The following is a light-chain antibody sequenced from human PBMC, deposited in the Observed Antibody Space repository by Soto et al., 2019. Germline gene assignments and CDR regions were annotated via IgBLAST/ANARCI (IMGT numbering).Light chain of an antibody. Sequence: QSVLTQPASVSGSPGQSITISCTGTSSDVGSYNLVSWYQQHPGKAPKLMIYEGSKRRSGVSNRFSGSKSGNTASLTISGLQAEDEADYYCCSYAGSSTSYVFGTGTKVTVL. CDR3: CSYAGSSTSYV. V-gene: IGLV2-23*01. CDR1: SSDVGSYNL. CDR2: EGS. J-gene: IGLJ1*01.